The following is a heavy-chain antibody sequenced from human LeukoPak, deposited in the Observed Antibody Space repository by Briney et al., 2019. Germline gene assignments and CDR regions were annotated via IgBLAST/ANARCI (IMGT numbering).Heavy chain of an antibody. CDR2: INHSGST. V-gene: IGHV4-34*01. Sequence: SETLSLTCAVYGGSFSGYYWSWIRQPPGKGLEWIGEINHSGSTNYNPSLKSRVTISVDTSKNQFSLKLSSVTAADTAVYYCARSLPDDAFDIWGQGTMVTVSS. J-gene: IGHJ3*02. CDR1: GGSFSGYY. CDR3: ARSLPDDAFDI.